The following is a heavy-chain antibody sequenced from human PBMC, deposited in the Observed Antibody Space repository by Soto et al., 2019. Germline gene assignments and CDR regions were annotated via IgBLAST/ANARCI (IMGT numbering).Heavy chain of an antibody. V-gene: IGHV3-21*01. CDR2: ISSSSSYI. J-gene: IGHJ5*02. CDR3: ARDHRITMVRGVYWFDP. CDR1: GFTFSSYS. Sequence: GGSLRLSCAASGFTFSSYSMNWVRQAPGKGLEWVSSISSSSSYIYYADSVKGRFTISRDNAKNSLYLQMNSLRAEDTAVYYCARDHRITMVRGVYWFDPWGQGTLVTVSS. D-gene: IGHD3-10*01.